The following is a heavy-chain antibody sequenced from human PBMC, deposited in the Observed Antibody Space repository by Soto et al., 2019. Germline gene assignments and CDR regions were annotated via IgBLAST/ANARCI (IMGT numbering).Heavy chain of an antibody. J-gene: IGHJ4*02. CDR1: GFTFSSYW. Sequence: EVQLVESGGGLVQPGGSLRLSCAASGFTFSSYWMHWVRQSPGKGLVWVSRINSDGSSTSYADSVKGRFTISRDNAKNTLYLQMNSLRAEDTAVYFCARDLLFQPDGNSYWGQGTLVTVSS. V-gene: IGHV3-74*01. CDR2: INSDGSST. CDR3: ARDLLFQPDGNSY.